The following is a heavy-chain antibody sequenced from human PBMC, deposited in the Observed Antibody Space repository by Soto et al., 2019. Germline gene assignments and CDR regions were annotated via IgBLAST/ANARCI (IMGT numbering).Heavy chain of an antibody. D-gene: IGHD2-2*01. CDR3: ARDPLGHCSSTSCYLRYGMDV. J-gene: IGHJ6*02. CDR2: INHSGST. V-gene: IGHV4-34*01. Sequence: QVQLQQWGAGLLKPSETLSLTCAVYGGSFSGYYWSWIRQPPGKGLEWIGEINHSGSTNYNPSLKSRVTISVDTSKNQFSLKLSSVTAAATAVYYCARDPLGHCSSTSCYLRYGMDVWVQGTTVTVSS. CDR1: GGSFSGYY.